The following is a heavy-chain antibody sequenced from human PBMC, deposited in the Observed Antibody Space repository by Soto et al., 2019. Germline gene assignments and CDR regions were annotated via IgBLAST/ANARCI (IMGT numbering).Heavy chain of an antibody. CDR1: GFNISSGGYY. Sequence: SETLSLTCPFSGFNISSGGYYWSWIRQHPGKGLEWIGYIYYSGSTYYNPSLKSRVTISVDTSKNQFSLKLSSVTAADTAVYYCARGTVVKRDFDYWGQGTLVTVSS. CDR2: IYYSGST. V-gene: IGHV4-31*03. D-gene: IGHD3-22*01. CDR3: ARGTVVKRDFDY. J-gene: IGHJ4*02.